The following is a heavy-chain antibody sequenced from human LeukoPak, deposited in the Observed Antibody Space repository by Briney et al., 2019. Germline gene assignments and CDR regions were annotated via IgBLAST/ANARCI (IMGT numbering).Heavy chain of an antibody. CDR2: ISSSSSTI. V-gene: IGHV3-48*01. CDR1: GFTFSSYW. CDR3: ARRAAAGPIDY. D-gene: IGHD6-13*01. Sequence: PGGSLRLSCAASGFTFSSYWMHWVRQAPGKGLEWVSYISSSSSTIYYADSVKGRFTISRDNAKNSLYLQMNSLRAEDTAVYYCARRAAAGPIDYWGQGTLVTVSS. J-gene: IGHJ4*02.